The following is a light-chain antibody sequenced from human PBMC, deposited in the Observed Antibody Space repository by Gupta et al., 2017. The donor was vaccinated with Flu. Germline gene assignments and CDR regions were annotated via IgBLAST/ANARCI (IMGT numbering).Light chain of an antibody. J-gene: IGKJ4*01. V-gene: IGKV1-33*01. CDR2: DAS. Sequence: DIQMTQSPPSLSASVGDRVTITCQASQDISNYLNWYQQKPGKAPKLLIYDASNLETGVPSRFSGSGSGTDFTFTISSLQPEDIATYYCQQEDNLPLTFGGGTKVEIK. CDR3: QQEDNLPLT. CDR1: QDISNY.